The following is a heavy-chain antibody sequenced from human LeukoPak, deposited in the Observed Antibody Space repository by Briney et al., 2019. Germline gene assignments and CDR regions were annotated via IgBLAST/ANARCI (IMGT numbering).Heavy chain of an antibody. CDR2: IYHSGST. Sequence: PSQTLSLTCAVSGGSISSGGYSWSWIRQPPGKGLEWIGYIYHSGSTYYNPSLKSRVTISVDRSKNQFSLKLSSVTAADTAVYYCARVFGMVGRSGSTYYFDYWGQGTLVTVSS. D-gene: IGHD3-10*01. J-gene: IGHJ4*02. CDR3: ARVFGMVGRSGSTYYFDY. CDR1: GGSISSGGYS. V-gene: IGHV4-30-2*01.